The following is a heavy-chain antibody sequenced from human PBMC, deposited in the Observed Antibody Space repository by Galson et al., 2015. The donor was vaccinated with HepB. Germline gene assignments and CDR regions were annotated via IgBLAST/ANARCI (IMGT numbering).Heavy chain of an antibody. Sequence: SVKVSCKASGGTFSSYAISWVRQAPGQGLEWMGGIIPMFGTANYAQKFQGRVTITADKSTSIAYMELSSLRSEDTAVYYCARERYCSGGSCYHNWYFDLWGRGTLVTVSS. CDR3: ARERYCSGGSCYHNWYFDL. J-gene: IGHJ2*01. CDR2: IIPMFGTA. D-gene: IGHD2-15*01. V-gene: IGHV1-69*06. CDR1: GGTFSSYA.